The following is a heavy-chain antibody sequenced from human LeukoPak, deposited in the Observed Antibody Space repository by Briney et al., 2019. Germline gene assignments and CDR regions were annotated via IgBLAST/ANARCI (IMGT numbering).Heavy chain of an antibody. CDR2: IIPIFGTA. CDR3: ARAYGDPEVYYQH. V-gene: IGHV1-69*05. CDR1: RGTFSSYA. Sequence: SVKVSCKASRGTFSSYAISWVRQAPGQGLEWMGRIIPIFGTANYAQKFQGRVTITTDESTSTAYMELSSLRSEDTAVYYCARAYGDPEVYYQHWGQGTLVTVSS. D-gene: IGHD4-17*01. J-gene: IGHJ1*01.